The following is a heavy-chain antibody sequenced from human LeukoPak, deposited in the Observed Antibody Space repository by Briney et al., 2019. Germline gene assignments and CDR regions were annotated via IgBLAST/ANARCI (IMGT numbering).Heavy chain of an antibody. Sequence: RTSETLSLTCTVSGGSITSSSYYWGWIRQPPGKGLEWIGSIYYSGSTYYNPSLKSRVTMSVDTSKNQFSLNLTSVTAADTAVYYCARATTFDYWGPGTLVTVSS. CDR1: GGSITSSSYY. D-gene: IGHD1-1*01. J-gene: IGHJ4*02. V-gene: IGHV4-39*07. CDR2: IYYSGST. CDR3: ARATTFDY.